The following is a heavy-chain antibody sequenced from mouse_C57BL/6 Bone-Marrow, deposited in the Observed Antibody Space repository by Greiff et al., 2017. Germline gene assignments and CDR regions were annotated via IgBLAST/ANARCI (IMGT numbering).Heavy chain of an antibody. CDR3: ARGLYYYGSSYFAY. Sequence: EVQGVESGGGLVKPGGSLKLSCAASGFTFSSYAMSWVRQTPEKRLEWVATISDGGSYTYYPDNVKGRFTISRDNAKNNLYLQMSHLKSEDTAMXYCARGLYYYGSSYFAYWGQGTLVTVSA. CDR1: GFTFSSYA. J-gene: IGHJ3*01. D-gene: IGHD1-1*01. CDR2: ISDGGSYT. V-gene: IGHV5-4*01.